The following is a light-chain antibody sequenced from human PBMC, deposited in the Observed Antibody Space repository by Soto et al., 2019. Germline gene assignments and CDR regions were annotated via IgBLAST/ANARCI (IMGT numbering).Light chain of an antibody. J-gene: IGLJ7*01. Sequence: QSVLTQPPSASAPLGASVTLTCTLSSGYSNYKVDWYQQRPGKGPRFVMRVGTGGIVGSKGDGIPDRFSVLGSGLKRYLTIKNIQEEDESDYHCGADHGSGSNFVYVFGGGTQLTVL. CDR2: VGTGGIVG. CDR1: SGYSNYK. V-gene: IGLV9-49*01. CDR3: GADHGSGSNFVYV.